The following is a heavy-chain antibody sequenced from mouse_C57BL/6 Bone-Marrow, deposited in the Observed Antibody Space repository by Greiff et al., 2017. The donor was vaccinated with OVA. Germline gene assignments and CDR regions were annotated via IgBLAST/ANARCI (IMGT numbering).Heavy chain of an antibody. J-gene: IGHJ4*01. D-gene: IGHD2-1*01. Sequence: QVQLQQSGAELVKPGASVKISCKASGYAFSSYWMNWVKQRPGKGLEWIGQIYPGDGDTNYNGKFKGKATLTADKSSSTAYMQLSSLTSEDSAVYFCARSLYSYYAMDYWGQGTSVTVSS. V-gene: IGHV1-80*01. CDR2: IYPGDGDT. CDR3: ARSLYSYYAMDY. CDR1: GYAFSSYW.